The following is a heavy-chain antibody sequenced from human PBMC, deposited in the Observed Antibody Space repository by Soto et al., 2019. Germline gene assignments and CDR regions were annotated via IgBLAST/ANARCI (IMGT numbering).Heavy chain of an antibody. CDR3: ARRIAVAGTYDH. J-gene: IGHJ4*02. D-gene: IGHD6-19*01. Sequence: GGSLRLSCAASGFTFNSYWMHWVRQVPGKGPECVSRIDGDGTTTHYADSVKGRFTISRDNAKNTLYLQMNSLRAEDSAVYLCARRIAVAGTYDHWGQGTLVTVSS. CDR2: IDGDGTTT. CDR1: GFTFNSYW. V-gene: IGHV3-74*01.